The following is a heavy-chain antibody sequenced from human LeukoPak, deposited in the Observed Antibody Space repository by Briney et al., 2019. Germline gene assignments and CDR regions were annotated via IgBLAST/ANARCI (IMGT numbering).Heavy chain of an antibody. Sequence: GGSLRLSCAVSGFTFSNAWMSWVRQAPGKGLEWVGRIKSKTDGGTAEYAAPVKGRFTISRDDSKNTLYLQMSSLKTEDTAVYYCTKPSYSYGYDYWGQGTLVTVSS. V-gene: IGHV3-15*01. CDR3: TKPSYSYGYDY. CDR1: GFTFSNAW. CDR2: IKSKTDGGTA. D-gene: IGHD5-18*01. J-gene: IGHJ4*02.